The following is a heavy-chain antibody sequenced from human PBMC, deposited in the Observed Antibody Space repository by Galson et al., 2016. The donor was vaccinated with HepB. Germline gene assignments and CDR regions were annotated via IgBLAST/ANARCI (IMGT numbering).Heavy chain of an antibody. CDR2: TYYRSKWFT. Sequence: CAISGDSVTSDITTWNWIRQSPSRGLEWLGRTYYRSKWFTDYAVSVEGRITINSGISRNQFSLQLDSVTPDDTAAYFCTRGYMQTGMNVWGRGTTVTVSS. CDR3: TRGYMQTGMNV. V-gene: IGHV6-1*01. D-gene: IGHD5-18*01. J-gene: IGHJ6*02. CDR1: GDSVTSDITT.